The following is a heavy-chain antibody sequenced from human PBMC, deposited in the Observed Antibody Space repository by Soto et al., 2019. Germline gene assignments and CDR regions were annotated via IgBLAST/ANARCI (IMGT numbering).Heavy chain of an antibody. CDR2: IYYSGST. CDR1: GGSVNNANYF. V-gene: IGHV4-31*03. J-gene: IGHJ6*01. D-gene: IGHD4-17*01. CDR3: ARDADYGGSRGGMYV. Sequence: QVRLEESGPGLVKPSETLSLICSVSGGSVNNANYFWNWIRHHPENGLEWIVYIYYSGSTRYNPSFTTRASLSMYTSKNQSSMRLHSVTVEDTAFYFCARDADYGGSRGGMYVCGRGTTVTVSS.